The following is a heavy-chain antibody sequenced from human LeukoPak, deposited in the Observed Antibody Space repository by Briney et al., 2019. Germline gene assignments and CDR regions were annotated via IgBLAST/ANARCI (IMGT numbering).Heavy chain of an antibody. CDR1: GFTFSDYS. D-gene: IGHD2-21*02. J-gene: IGHJ3*01. CDR2: ISGSSTYI. V-gene: IGHV3-21*01. CDR3: ARDLCSGDDCSSGRIPPDAFDH. Sequence: PGGSLRPSCAASGFTFSDYSMNWIRQAPGKGLEWVSSISGSSTYIYYLDSVKGRFTISRDNAKKSVDLQLNSLRAEDTAVYYCARDLCSGDDCSSGRIPPDAFDHWGQGTMVTVSS.